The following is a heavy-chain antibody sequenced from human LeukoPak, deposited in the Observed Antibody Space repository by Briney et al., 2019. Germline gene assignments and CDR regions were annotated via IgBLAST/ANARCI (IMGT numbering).Heavy chain of an antibody. CDR1: GYTFTSYY. J-gene: IGHJ6*02. V-gene: IGHV1-46*01. CDR2: IIPSCDST. Sequence: GSVKVSCKASGYTFTSYYKHWVRQAAGQGLEWMGIIIPSCDSTSYAQKYQRRVTMTRDTSTSTVYMELSSLRSEDTAVYYCASGSLTWGTYYYYGMDVWGQGTTVTVSS. CDR3: ASGSLTWGTYYYYGMDV. D-gene: IGHD1-26*01.